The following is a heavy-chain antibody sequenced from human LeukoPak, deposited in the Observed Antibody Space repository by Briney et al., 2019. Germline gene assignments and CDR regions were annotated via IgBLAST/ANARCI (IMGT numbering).Heavy chain of an antibody. D-gene: IGHD3/OR15-3a*01. CDR2: IIPIFGTA. CDR3: ARSVLLDSGAKRGSFDY. CDR1: GGTFISYA. V-gene: IGHV1-69*05. Sequence: GASVTVSFTASGGTFISYAISWVRQAPGQGREWMGGIIPIFGTANYAQKFQGRVTITTDESTSTAYMELSSLRSEDTAVYYCARSVLLDSGAKRGSFDYWGQGTLVTVSS. J-gene: IGHJ4*02.